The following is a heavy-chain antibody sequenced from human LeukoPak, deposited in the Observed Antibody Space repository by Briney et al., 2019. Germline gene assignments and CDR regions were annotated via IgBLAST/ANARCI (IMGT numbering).Heavy chain of an antibody. CDR3: ARDSSGFGEFTYYGMDV. J-gene: IGHJ6*02. CDR1: GFTVSSNY. D-gene: IGHD3-10*01. V-gene: IGHV3-66*01. Sequence: AGGPLRLSCAASGFTVSSNYMSWVRQAPGKGLEWVSVIYSGGSTYYADSVKGRFTISRDNSKNTLYLQMNSLRAEDTAVYYCARDSSGFGEFTYYGMDVWGQGTTVTVSS. CDR2: IYSGGST.